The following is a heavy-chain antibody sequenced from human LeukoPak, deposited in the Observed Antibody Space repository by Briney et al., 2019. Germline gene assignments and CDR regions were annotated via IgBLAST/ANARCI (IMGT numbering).Heavy chain of an antibody. CDR3: ARKHLEPSEGYCSGGSCLLFDY. CDR2: INHSGST. J-gene: IGHJ4*02. V-gene: IGHV4-34*01. D-gene: IGHD2-15*01. CDR1: GGSFSGYY. Sequence: SETLSLTCAVYGGSFSGYYWSWIRQPPGKGLEWIGEINHSGSTNYNPSLKSRVTISVDTSKNQFSLKLSSVTAADTAVYYCARKHLEPSEGYCSGGSCLLFDYWGQGTLVTVSS.